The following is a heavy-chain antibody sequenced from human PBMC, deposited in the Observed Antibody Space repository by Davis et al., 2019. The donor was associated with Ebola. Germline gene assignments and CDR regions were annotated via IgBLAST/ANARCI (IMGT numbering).Heavy chain of an antibody. Sequence: PGGSLRLSCAASGFTFSSYSMNWVRQAPGKGLEWVSYISSSSSTIYYADSVKGRFTISRDNAKNSLYLQMNSLRAEDTAVYYCAKSSSGPYYYYYYYMDVWGKGTTVTVSS. CDR3: AKSSSGPYYYYYYYMDV. V-gene: IGHV3-48*04. CDR1: GFTFSSYS. J-gene: IGHJ6*03. CDR2: ISSSSSTI.